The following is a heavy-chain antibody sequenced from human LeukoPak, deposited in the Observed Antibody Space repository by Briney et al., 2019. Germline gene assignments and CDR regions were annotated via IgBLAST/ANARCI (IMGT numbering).Heavy chain of an antibody. D-gene: IGHD2-2*01. CDR3: TKTVVPERYCSRVSCSAFDN. CDR2: NNPNSGGT. Sequence: GASVKVSCKASGYTFTGYYMHWVRQAPGQGLEWMGWNNPNSGGTNYAQKFQGRVTMTRDTSIGTAYMEFNRLRSDDTAVYYCTKTVVPERYCSRVSCSAFDNWGQGTLVTVSS. CDR1: GYTFTGYY. J-gene: IGHJ4*02. V-gene: IGHV1-2*02.